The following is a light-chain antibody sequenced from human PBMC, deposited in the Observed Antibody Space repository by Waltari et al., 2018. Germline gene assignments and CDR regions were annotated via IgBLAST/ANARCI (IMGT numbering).Light chain of an antibody. Sequence: EIVLTQSPDTLSLSPGDTATLSCRASQSVGSYLAWYQQKPGQPPRLLIYDASNSATGVPARFRGSGSGTEFTLTISSLEAEDFAVYNCQQRSNWTPHTFGQGARLEIK. V-gene: IGKV3-11*01. J-gene: IGKJ2*01. CDR3: QQRSNWTPHT. CDR2: DAS. CDR1: QSVGSY.